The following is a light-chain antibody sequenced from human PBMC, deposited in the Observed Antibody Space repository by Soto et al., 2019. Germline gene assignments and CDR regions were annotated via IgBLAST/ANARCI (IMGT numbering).Light chain of an antibody. V-gene: IGLV2-14*01. J-gene: IGLJ1*01. CDR3: SSYTSSSTYV. CDR2: DVS. Sequence: LNQPAPGFGASWQSIPHPCPGTNRDVGGYNYVSWYQQHPGKAPKLMIYDVSNRPSGVSNRFSGSKSGNTASLTISGLQAEDEADYYCSSYTSSSTYVFGTGTKVTVL. CDR1: NRDVGGYNY.